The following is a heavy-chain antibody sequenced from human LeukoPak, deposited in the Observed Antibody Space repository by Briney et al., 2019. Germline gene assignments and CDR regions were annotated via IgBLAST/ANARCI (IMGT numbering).Heavy chain of an antibody. J-gene: IGHJ5*02. CDR3: ARAAGTRRPPGGYDSGWFDP. CDR1: GGSISSGDYY. D-gene: IGHD5-12*01. V-gene: IGHV4-61*02. Sequence: PSETLSLTCTVSGGSISSGDYYWSWIRQPAGKGLEWIGRIYTTGSTNYKPSLKSRVTMSIDTSKNQFSLRLSSVTAADTAVYYCARAAGTRRPPGGYDSGWFDPWGQGTLVTVSS. CDR2: IYTTGST.